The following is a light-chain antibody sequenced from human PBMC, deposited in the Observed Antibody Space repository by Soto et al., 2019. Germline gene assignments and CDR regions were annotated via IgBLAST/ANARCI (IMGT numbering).Light chain of an antibody. V-gene: IGKV3-11*01. CDR1: QSIDGN. Sequence: EIVLTQSPATLSVSPVEGATLSCRASQSIDGNLAWYQQRPGQAPRLLINAASTRATGVPARFSGSGSGTDFTLTISSLEPEDFAVYFCQQRSNWPHTFGQGTKVDIK. CDR3: QQRSNWPHT. CDR2: AAS. J-gene: IGKJ1*01.